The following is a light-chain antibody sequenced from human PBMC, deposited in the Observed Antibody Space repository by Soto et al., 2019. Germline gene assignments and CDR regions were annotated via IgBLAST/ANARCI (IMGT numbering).Light chain of an antibody. J-gene: IGLJ2*01. Sequence: QSALTQPASVSGSPGQSITISCTGTSSDVGGYNYVSWYQQHSGKAPKLMIYEVSNRPSGVSNRFSGSKSGNTASLTISGLQAEDEADYYCSSYTSSSISFGGGTKLTVL. V-gene: IGLV2-14*01. CDR2: EVS. CDR3: SSYTSSSIS. CDR1: SSDVGGYNY.